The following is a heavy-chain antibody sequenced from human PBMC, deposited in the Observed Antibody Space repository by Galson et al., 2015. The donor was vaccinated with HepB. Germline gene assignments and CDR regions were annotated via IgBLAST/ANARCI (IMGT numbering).Heavy chain of an antibody. CDR3: ARARYATSSPDS. D-gene: IGHD6-6*01. V-gene: IGHV1-18*01. CDR2: ISTYNANT. J-gene: IGHJ5*01. CDR1: RYIFNSYG. Sequence: SVKVSCKASRYIFNSYGISWVRQAPGQGLEWVGWISTYNANTNYAQKLHDRVTLTTDTSTNTAYMELRSLRTDDTAVYYCARARYATSSPDSWGQGTLVTVSS.